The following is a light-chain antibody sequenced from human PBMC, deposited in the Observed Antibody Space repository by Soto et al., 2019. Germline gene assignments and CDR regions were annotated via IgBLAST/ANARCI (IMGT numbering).Light chain of an antibody. Sequence: ENVLTQSPGTLSLSPGEGATLSCRASQSISSNYLAGYHQKPGQAPRLLIYGASSRAADILDRFRGSGSGRDYVLNISRLQPADAGVYYCQQQSNSPRTFGQGTKVEIK. CDR1: QSISSNY. V-gene: IGKV3-20*01. CDR3: QQQSNSPRT. J-gene: IGKJ1*01. CDR2: GAS.